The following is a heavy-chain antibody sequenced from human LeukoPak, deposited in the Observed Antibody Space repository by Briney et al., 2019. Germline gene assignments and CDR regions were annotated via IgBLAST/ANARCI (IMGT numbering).Heavy chain of an antibody. CDR2: INPNSGGA. D-gene: IGHD6-13*01. CDR3: ASPSSSWSHGVYNWFYP. J-gene: IGHJ5*02. V-gene: IGHV1-2*02. CDR1: GYTFTGYY. Sequence: ASVKVFCKASGYTFTGYYMHWVRQAPGQGLEWMGWINPNSGGANYAQKFQGRVTMTRDTSISTAYMELSRLRSNDTAVYYCASPSSSWSHGVYNWFYPWGQRNLVTVSS.